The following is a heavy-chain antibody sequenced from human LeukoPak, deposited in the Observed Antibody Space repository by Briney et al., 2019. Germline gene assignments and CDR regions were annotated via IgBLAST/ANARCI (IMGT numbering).Heavy chain of an antibody. CDR1: GDSFCGYY. V-gene: IGHV4-34*01. Sequence: SEALSLTCAVYGDSFCGYYWTWIRQTPGKGLEWIGEINHRGSTNYNPSLESRVTISVDTSTNHFSLDLTSVTAEDTAVYYCASGGWYRGYWGQGTLVTVSS. CDR3: ASGGWYRGY. CDR2: INHRGST. J-gene: IGHJ4*02. D-gene: IGHD2-15*01.